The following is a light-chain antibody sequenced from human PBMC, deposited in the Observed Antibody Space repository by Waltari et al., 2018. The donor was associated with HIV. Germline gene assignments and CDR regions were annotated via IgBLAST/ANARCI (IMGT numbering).Light chain of an antibody. J-gene: IGLJ2*01. CDR3: NSYRSSDTVV. CDR1: NSDVGFYNL. Sequence: QSALTQPASVSGSPGQSITISCTGSNSDVGFYNLVSWYQQFPGKAPQLIIYAVPSRPSGVSYRFSGSKSGNTASLTISDLQAEDEAEYFCNSYRSSDTVVFGGGTKLTVL. V-gene: IGLV2-14*01. CDR2: AVP.